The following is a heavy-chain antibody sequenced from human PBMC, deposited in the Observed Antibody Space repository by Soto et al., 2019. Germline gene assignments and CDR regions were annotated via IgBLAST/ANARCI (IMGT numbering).Heavy chain of an antibody. CDR1: GYTFTSFG. CDR3: ARDPTVVSPDAFDI. Sequence: ASVKVSCKASGYTFTSFGISWVRQAPGQGLEWMGWISGNDGNKNYAQKIQGRVTMTTDTSTSTAYMELRSLRSDDTAVYYCARDPTVVSPDAFDIWGQGTMVTV. J-gene: IGHJ3*02. CDR2: ISGNDGNK. V-gene: IGHV1-18*04. D-gene: IGHD4-17*01.